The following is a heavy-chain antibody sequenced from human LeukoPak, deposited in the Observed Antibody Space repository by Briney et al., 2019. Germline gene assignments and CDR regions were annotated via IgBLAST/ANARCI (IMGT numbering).Heavy chain of an antibody. J-gene: IGHJ6*02. CDR1: GGSVTSYY. CDR3: ARDNWNYGSSMDV. V-gene: IGHV4-59*02. D-gene: IGHD1-7*01. Sequence: PSETLSLTCTVSGGSVTSYYWSWIRQPPGKGLEWIEYIYYSGSTNYNPSLKSRVTISVDTSTNQFSLKLSSVTAADTAVYYCARDNWNYGSSMDVWGQGTTVTVSS. CDR2: IYYSGST.